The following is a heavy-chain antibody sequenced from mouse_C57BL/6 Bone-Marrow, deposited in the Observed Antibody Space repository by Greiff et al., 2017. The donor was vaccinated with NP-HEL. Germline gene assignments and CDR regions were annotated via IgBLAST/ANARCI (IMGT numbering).Heavy chain of an antibody. CDR1: GYTFTGYW. Sequence: VQLQESGAELMKPGASVKLSCKATGYTFTGYWIEWVKQRPGHGLEWIGEILPGSGSTNYTEKFKGKATFTADTSSNTAYMQLSSLTTEDSAIYYCAYGSSFAYWGQGTLVTVSA. D-gene: IGHD1-1*01. CDR3: AYGSSFAY. V-gene: IGHV1-9*01. CDR2: ILPGSGST. J-gene: IGHJ3*01.